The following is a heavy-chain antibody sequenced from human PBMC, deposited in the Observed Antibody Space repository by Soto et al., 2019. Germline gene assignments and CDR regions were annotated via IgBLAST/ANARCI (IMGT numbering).Heavy chain of an antibody. J-gene: IGHJ4*02. Sequence: GGSLRLSCAASGFTFSSYAMSWVRQAPGKGLEWVSAISGSGGSTYYADSVKGRFTISRDNSKNTLYLQMNSLRAEDTAVYYCAKGVTPYGDYAVTVDYWGQGTLVTVSS. D-gene: IGHD4-17*01. CDR1: GFTFSSYA. CDR2: ISGSGGST. CDR3: AKGVTPYGDYAVTVDY. V-gene: IGHV3-23*01.